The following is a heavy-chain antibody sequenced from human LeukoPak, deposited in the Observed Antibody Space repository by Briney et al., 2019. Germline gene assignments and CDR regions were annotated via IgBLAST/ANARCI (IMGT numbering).Heavy chain of an antibody. CDR2: ISGSGDST. J-gene: IGHJ4*02. CDR1: GFTFRSYA. CDR3: TTDPTVTISNFDY. Sequence: GGSLRLSCAASGFTFRSYAMSWVRQAPGKGLEWVSVISGSGDSTYYADSVKGRFTISRDNSKNTLYLQMNSLKTEDTAVYYCTTDPTVTISNFDYWGQGTLVTVSS. V-gene: IGHV3-23*01. D-gene: IGHD4-17*01.